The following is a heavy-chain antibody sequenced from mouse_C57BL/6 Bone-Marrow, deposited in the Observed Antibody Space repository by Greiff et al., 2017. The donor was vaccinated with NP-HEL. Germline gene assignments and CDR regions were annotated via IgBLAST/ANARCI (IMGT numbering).Heavy chain of an antibody. V-gene: IGHV1-19*01. D-gene: IGHD1-1*01. Sequence: VQLQQSGPVLVKPGASVKMSCKASGYTFTDYYMNWVKQSHGKSLEWIGVINPYNGGTSYKQKFKGKATLTVDKSSSTAYMELNSLTSEDSAFYYCARGLLRSYAMDYWGQGTSVTVSS. CDR2: INPYNGGT. CDR1: GYTFTDYY. J-gene: IGHJ4*01. CDR3: ARGLLRSYAMDY.